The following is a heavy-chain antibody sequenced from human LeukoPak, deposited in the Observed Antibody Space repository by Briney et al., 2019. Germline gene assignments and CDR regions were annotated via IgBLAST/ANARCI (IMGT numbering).Heavy chain of an antibody. CDR3: ARGRTYYDFWSGYSRAPYYYYMDV. J-gene: IGHJ6*03. Sequence: ASVKVSCKASGYTFTSYDNNWVRQATGQGLEWMGWMNPNSGNTGYAQKFQGRVTITRNTAIRVAYMELSSLRSEDTAVYYCARGRTYYDFWSGYSRAPYYYYMDVWGEGTTVTVSS. CDR1: GYTFTSYD. CDR2: MNPNSGNT. V-gene: IGHV1-8*03. D-gene: IGHD3-3*01.